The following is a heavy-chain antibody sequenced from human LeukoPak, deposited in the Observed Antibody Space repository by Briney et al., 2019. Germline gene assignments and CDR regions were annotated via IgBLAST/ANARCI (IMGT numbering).Heavy chain of an antibody. CDR2: IYSGGST. D-gene: IGHD2-2*01. CDR3: ARGRLSVVVPAAITVGYYYYGRDV. Sequence: GGSPRLSCAASGFTVSSNYMSWVRQAPGKGLEWVSVIYSGGSTYYADSVKGRFTISRDNSKNTLYLQMNSLRAEDTAVYYCARGRLSVVVPAAITVGYYYYGRDVWGQGTTVTVSS. V-gene: IGHV3-66*01. J-gene: IGHJ6*02. CDR1: GFTVSSNY.